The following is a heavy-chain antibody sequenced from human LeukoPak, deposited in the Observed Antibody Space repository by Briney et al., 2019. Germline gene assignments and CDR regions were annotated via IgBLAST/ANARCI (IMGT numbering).Heavy chain of an antibody. J-gene: IGHJ4*02. CDR2: IYYSGST. CDR3: ARPAPPGYSYALIFDY. CDR1: GGSISSYY. Sequence: PSETLSLTCTVSGGSISSYYWSWIRQPPGKGLAWIGYIYYSGSTNYNPSLKSRVTISVDTSKNQFSLKLSSVTAADTAVYYCARPAPPGYSYALIFDYWGQGNLVTVSS. D-gene: IGHD5-18*01. V-gene: IGHV4-59*01.